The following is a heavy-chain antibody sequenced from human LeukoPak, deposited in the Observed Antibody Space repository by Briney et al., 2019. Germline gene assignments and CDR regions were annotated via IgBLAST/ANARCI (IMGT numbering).Heavy chain of an antibody. CDR2: MNPNSGNT. CDR1: GHTFTSYD. CDR3: ARNKMAHYYYGMDV. Sequence: GASVKVSCKASGHTFTSYDINWVRQATGQGLEWMGWMNPNSGNTGYAQKFQGRVTMTRNTSISTAYMELSSLRSEDTAVYYCARNKMAHYYYGMDVWGQGTTVTVSS. V-gene: IGHV1-8*01. J-gene: IGHJ6*02. D-gene: IGHD5-12*01.